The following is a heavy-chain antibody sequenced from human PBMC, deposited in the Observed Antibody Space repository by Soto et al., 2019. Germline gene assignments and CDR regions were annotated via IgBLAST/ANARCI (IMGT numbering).Heavy chain of an antibody. CDR2: IYPGDSDT. J-gene: IGHJ6*02. Sequence: PGESLKISCKGSGYRFSSYWIAWVRQMPGKGLEWMGIIYPGDSDTRYSPSFQGQVTFSVDKSNNTAYLQWSSLKASDTAMYYCARQGSNGAYYYYGMDVWDQGTAVTVSS. CDR1: GYRFSSYW. V-gene: IGHV5-51*01. CDR3: ARQGSNGAYYYYGMDV. D-gene: IGHD2-8*01.